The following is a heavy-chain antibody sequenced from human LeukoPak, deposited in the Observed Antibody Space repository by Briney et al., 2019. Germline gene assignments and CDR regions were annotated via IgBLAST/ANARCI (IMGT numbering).Heavy chain of an antibody. Sequence: SVKVSCKASGGTFSSYAISWVRQAPGQGLEWMGRIIPILGIANYAQKFQGRVTITADKSTSTAYMELSSLRSKDTAVYYCARAPAAMGNWFDPWGQGTLVTVSS. CDR3: ARAPAAMGNWFDP. J-gene: IGHJ5*02. CDR2: IIPILGIA. CDR1: GGTFSSYA. D-gene: IGHD2-2*01. V-gene: IGHV1-69*04.